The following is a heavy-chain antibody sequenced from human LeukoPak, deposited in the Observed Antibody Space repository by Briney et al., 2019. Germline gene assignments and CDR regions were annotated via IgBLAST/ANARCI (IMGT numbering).Heavy chain of an antibody. J-gene: IGHJ4*02. CDR3: ASRDGKY. Sequence: GGSLRLSCAASGFTFSSYAMHWVRQAPGKGPEWVAVISYDGSNKYYADSVKGRFTISRDNSKNTLYLQMNSLRAEDTAVYYCASRDGKYWGQGTLVTVSS. D-gene: IGHD5-24*01. V-gene: IGHV3-30-3*01. CDR2: ISYDGSNK. CDR1: GFTFSSYA.